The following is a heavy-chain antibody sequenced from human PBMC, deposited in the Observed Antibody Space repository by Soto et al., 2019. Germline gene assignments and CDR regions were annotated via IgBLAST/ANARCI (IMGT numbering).Heavy chain of an antibody. D-gene: IGHD1-1*01. CDR2: IIPIFGTA. CDR3: ARDDQEFVTTYYFDY. V-gene: IGHV1-69*01. CDR1: GGTFSSYA. J-gene: IGHJ4*02. Sequence: QVQLVQSGAEVKKPGSSVKVSCKASGGTFSSYAISWVRQAPGQGLEWMGGIIPIFGTANYAQKFQDRVTITADESTSTAYMELSSLRSEDTAVYYCARDDQEFVTTYYFDYWGQGTLVTVSS.